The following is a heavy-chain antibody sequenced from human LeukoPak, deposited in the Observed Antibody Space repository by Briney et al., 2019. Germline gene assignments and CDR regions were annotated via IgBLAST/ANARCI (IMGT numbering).Heavy chain of an antibody. CDR3: ARGGGIVVVPAAKNWLDP. V-gene: IGHV4-34*01. CDR1: GGSFSGYY. D-gene: IGHD2-2*01. CDR2: INHSGST. Sequence: SETLSLTCAVYGGSFSGYYWSWIRQPPGKGLEWIGEINHSGSTNYNPSLKSRVTISVDTSKNQFSLKLSSVTAADTAVYYCARGGGIVVVPAAKNWLDPWGQGTLVTVSS. J-gene: IGHJ5*02.